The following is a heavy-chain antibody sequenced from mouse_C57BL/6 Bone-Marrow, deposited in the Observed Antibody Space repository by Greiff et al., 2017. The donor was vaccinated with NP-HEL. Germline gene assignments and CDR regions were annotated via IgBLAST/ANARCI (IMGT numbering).Heavy chain of an antibody. V-gene: IGHV14-4*01. D-gene: IGHD1-1*01. CDR1: GFNIKDDY. CDR2: IDPENGDT. CDR3: AIATVAYYCAMDD. J-gene: IGHJ4*01. Sequence: VQLQQSGAELVRPGASVKLSCTASGFNIKDDYMHWVKQRPEQGLEWIGWIDPENGDTEYAAKFQGKATITADTSSNTAYLQLSSLTSEDTAVYYCAIATVAYYCAMDDWGQGTTVTVSS.